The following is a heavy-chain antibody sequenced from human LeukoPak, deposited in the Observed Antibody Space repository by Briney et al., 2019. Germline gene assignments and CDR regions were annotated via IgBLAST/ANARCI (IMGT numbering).Heavy chain of an antibody. Sequence: LETLSLTCAVYGGSFSGYYWSWIRQPPGKGLEWIGEVNHSGSTNYNPSLKSRVTISVDTSKNQFSLKLSSVTAADTAVYYCARGRFMEPELWFGEVTANWFDPWGQGTLVTVSS. J-gene: IGHJ5*02. CDR3: ARGRFMEPELWFGEVTANWFDP. CDR2: VNHSGST. V-gene: IGHV4-34*01. CDR1: GGSFSGYY. D-gene: IGHD3-10*01.